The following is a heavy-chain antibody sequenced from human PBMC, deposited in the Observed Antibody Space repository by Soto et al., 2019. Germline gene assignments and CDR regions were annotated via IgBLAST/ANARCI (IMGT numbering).Heavy chain of an antibody. J-gene: IGHJ6*02. CDR2: IIPIFGTA. D-gene: IGHD2-15*01. V-gene: IGHV1-69*13. Sequence: GASVKVSCKASGGTFSSYAISWVRQAPGQGLEWMGGIIPIFGTANYAQKFQGRVTITADESTSTAYMELSSLRSEDTAVYYCARVVVADYYYYYGMDVWGQGTTVTVSS. CDR1: GGTFSSYA. CDR3: ARVVVADYYYYYGMDV.